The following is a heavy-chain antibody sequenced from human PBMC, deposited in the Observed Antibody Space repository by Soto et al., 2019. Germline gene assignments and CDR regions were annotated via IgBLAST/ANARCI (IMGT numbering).Heavy chain of an antibody. CDR1: GFTLSMSA. D-gene: IGHD3-16*02. CDR2: ISDSGDRT. CDR3: AKDRGIIVKAGDAFDV. Sequence: GYLRLSCASSGFTLSMSAVNWVRQAPGKGLEWVSYISDSGDRTYYADSVKGRFTISRDRSKNTVSLQMDSLRAEDTAVYYCAKDRGIIVKAGDAFDVWGQGTKVTGSS. V-gene: IGHV3-23*01. J-gene: IGHJ3*01.